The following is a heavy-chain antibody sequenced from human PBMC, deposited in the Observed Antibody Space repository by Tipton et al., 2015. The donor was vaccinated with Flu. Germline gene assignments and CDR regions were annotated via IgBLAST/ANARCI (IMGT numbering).Heavy chain of an antibody. CDR2: IGSGGGPI. V-gene: IGHV3-48*03. CDR1: GFNVSTRG. Sequence: SLRLSCEVSGFNVSTRGMNWVRQAPGKGLEWISYIGSGGGPIYYADSVKGRFTISGDNAKNSLFLQMNSLRVEDTAVYYCARDRLVVLADGPAHDFWGQGTLVTVSS. D-gene: IGHD2-21*02. J-gene: IGHJ4*02. CDR3: ARDRLVVLADGPAHDF.